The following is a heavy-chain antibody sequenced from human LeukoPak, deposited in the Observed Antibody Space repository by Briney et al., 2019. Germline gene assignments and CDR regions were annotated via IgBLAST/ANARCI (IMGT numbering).Heavy chain of an antibody. Sequence: PGGSLRLSCAASGFTFSSYWMSWVRQAPGKGLEWVANIKQDGSEKYYVDSVKGRFTISRDNAKNSLYLQMNSLRAEDTAVYYCAAASSSGYYQTGPADAFDIWGQGTMVTVSS. V-gene: IGHV3-7*01. CDR2: IKQDGSEK. CDR3: AAASSSGYYQTGPADAFDI. J-gene: IGHJ3*02. CDR1: GFTFSSYW. D-gene: IGHD3-22*01.